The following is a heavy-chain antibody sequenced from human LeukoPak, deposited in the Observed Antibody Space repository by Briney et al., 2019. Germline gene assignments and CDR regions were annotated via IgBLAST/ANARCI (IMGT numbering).Heavy chain of an antibody. CDR3: ARVYGGTDGSGYYYYYGMDV. V-gene: IGHV1-2*02. J-gene: IGHJ6*02. Sequence: ASVKVSCKASGYTFTGYYMHWVRQAPGQGLEWMGWINPNSGGTNYAQKFQGRVTMTRDTSISTAYMELSRLRSDDTAVYYCARVYGGTDGSGYYYYYGMDVWGQGTTVTVSS. D-gene: IGHD1-1*01. CDR2: INPNSGGT. CDR1: GYTFTGYY.